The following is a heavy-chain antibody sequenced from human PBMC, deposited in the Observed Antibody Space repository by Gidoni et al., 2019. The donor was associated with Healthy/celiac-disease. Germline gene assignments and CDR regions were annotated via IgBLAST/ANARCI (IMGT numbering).Heavy chain of an antibody. Sequence: EVQLLESGGGVVQPGGSLRLSCAASGFPFSSYAMSWVRQAPGKGLEWVSAISGSGGSTYYADSVKGRFTISRDNSKNTLYLQMNSLRAEDTAVYYCAKATVTIHWYFDLWGRGTLVTVSS. J-gene: IGHJ2*01. D-gene: IGHD4-17*01. V-gene: IGHV3-23*01. CDR2: ISGSGGST. CDR3: AKATVTIHWYFDL. CDR1: GFPFSSYA.